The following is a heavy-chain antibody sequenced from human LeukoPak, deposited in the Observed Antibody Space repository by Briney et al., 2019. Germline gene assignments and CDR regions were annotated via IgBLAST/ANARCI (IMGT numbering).Heavy chain of an antibody. Sequence: SQTLSLTCAISGDSVSSNSAAWNCLRESPSRGLEWLGSTYYRSKWYNDYAVSVKSRITINPDTSKNQFTLQLNSVTPEDTAVYYCARAIGYCSSISCYSEYFQHWGQGTLVTVSS. V-gene: IGHV6-1*01. D-gene: IGHD2-2*01. CDR2: TYYRSKWYN. J-gene: IGHJ1*01. CDR1: GDSVSSNSAA. CDR3: ARAIGYCSSISCYSEYFQH.